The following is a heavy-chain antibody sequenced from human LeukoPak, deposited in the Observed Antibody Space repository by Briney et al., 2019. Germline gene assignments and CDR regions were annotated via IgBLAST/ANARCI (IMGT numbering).Heavy chain of an antibody. Sequence: SQTLSLTCAVSGGSISSGGYSWSWIRQPPGKGLEWTGYIYHSGSTYYNPSLKSRVTISVDRSKNQFSLKLSSVTAADTAVYYCARESRWFDPWGQGTLVTVSS. CDR1: GGSISSGGYS. J-gene: IGHJ5*02. CDR3: ARESRWFDP. CDR2: IYHSGST. V-gene: IGHV4-30-2*01.